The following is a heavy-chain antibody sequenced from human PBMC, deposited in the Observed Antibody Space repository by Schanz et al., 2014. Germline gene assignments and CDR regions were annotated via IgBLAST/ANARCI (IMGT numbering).Heavy chain of an antibody. J-gene: IGHJ1*01. CDR3: AKESETVFVVCASLSRDFHL. CDR2: ISYDGTNE. Sequence: QVFLAESGGGVVQPGRSLRLSCAASGFTFSQYGMHWVRQAPGKGLEWVAVISYDGTNENYAESVKGRFTISRDNAKNTYFLHLNSLRNEDTAVYFCAKESETVFVVCASLSRDFHLWGQGTLVTVSS. V-gene: IGHV3-30*18. D-gene: IGHD2-21*02. CDR1: GFTFSQYG.